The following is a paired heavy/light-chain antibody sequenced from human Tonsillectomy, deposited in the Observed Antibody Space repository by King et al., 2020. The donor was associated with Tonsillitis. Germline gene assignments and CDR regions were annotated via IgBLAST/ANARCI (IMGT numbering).Light chain of an antibody. CDR3: QQYNNWPRT. CDR2: GAS. Sequence: EIVMTQSPATLSVSPGERATLSCRASQSVSRNLAWYQQKPGQAPRLLIYGASTRATGIPARFGGSGSGTVFSLTINSLQSEDFAVYYCQQYNNWPRTFGQGTKVEIK. CDR1: QSVSRN. V-gene: IGKV3-15*01. J-gene: IGKJ1*01.
Heavy chain of an antibody. Sequence: EVQLVESGGGLVQPGGSLRLSCAASGFIFSDFTLNWVRQAPGKGLEWVSYISSGSSTIYYADSVKGRFTISRDNAKNSLYLHMNSLRDEDTAVYYCAREGLKENWNDRNFYFDYWGQGTLVTVSS. J-gene: IGHJ4*02. CDR1: GFIFSDFT. V-gene: IGHV3-48*02. CDR3: AREGLKENWNDRNFYFDY. CDR2: ISSGSSTI. D-gene: IGHD1-1*01.